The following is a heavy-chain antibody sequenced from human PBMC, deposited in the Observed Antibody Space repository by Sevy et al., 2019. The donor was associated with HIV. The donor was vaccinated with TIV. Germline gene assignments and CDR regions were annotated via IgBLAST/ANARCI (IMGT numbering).Heavy chain of an antibody. D-gene: IGHD3-22*01. J-gene: IGHJ4*02. V-gene: IGHV3-49*04. CDR1: GFTFGDYA. CDR3: TRGYYYDSSGYSDY. Sequence: GGSLRLSCTGSGFTFGDYAMSWVRQAPGMGLEWVGFIRSKDYGGAKEYAASVKGRFTISRDDSTSIVDLQMNSLKTEDTAVYYCTRGYYYDSSGYSDYWGQGTLVTVSS. CDR2: IRSKDYGGAK.